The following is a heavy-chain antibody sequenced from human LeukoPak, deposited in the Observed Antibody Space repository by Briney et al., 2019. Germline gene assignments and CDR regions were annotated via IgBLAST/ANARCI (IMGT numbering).Heavy chain of an antibody. J-gene: IGHJ6*02. Sequence: ASVKVSCKVSGYTLTELSMRWVRQAPGKGLEWMGGFDPEDGETIYAQKFQGRVTMTEDTSTDTAYMELSSLRSEDTAVYYCATHSSPIFGVAFNYYYYGMDVWGQGTTVTVSS. CDR3: ATHSSPIFGVAFNYYYYGMDV. V-gene: IGHV1-24*01. D-gene: IGHD3-3*01. CDR1: GYTLTELS. CDR2: FDPEDGET.